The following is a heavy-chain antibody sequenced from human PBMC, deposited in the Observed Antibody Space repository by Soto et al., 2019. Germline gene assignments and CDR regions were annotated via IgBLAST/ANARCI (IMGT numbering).Heavy chain of an antibody. J-gene: IGHJ6*02. CDR1: GGTFSSYA. CDR2: LIPIFGTA. D-gene: IGHD5-18*01. CDR3: ASKGYSYVAPEDENYYYYGMDV. V-gene: IGHV1-69*01. Sequence: QVQPVQSGAEVKKPGSSVKVSCKASGGTFSSYAISWVRQAPGQGLEWMGGLIPIFGTANYAQKFQRSVTIAADESTSTAYMELSRLRSEDTAVYYCASKGYSYVAPEDENYYYYGMDVWGQGPKVTVSS.